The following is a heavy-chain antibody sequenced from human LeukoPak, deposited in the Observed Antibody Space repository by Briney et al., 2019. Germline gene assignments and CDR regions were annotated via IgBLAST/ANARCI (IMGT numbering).Heavy chain of an antibody. CDR1: GFTFNTYG. J-gene: IGHJ5*01. V-gene: IGHV3-30*02. CDR3: AKDYSSNWFDS. Sequence: GGSLRLSCAASGFTFNTYGMHWVRQAPGKGLEWVAFIRYDGSDKYYADSVKGRFTISRDKSKSTLYLYMNSLRAEDTAVYYCAKDYSSNWFDSWGQGILLTVSS. D-gene: IGHD5-18*01. CDR2: IRYDGSDK.